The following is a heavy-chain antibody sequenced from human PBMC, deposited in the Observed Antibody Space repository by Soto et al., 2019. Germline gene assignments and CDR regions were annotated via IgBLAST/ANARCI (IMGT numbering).Heavy chain of an antibody. CDR3: ERCILLSSGIAATSYYYGMDV. J-gene: IGHJ6*04. CDR1: GFTFSSYA. D-gene: IGHD5-12*01. CDR2: ISYDGSNK. Sequence: GGSLRLSCAASGFTFSSYAMHWVRQAPGKGLEWVAGISYDGSNKYYEDSVKGRFTISRDKSKKTLYLQMNSPRAEATSVYHCERCILLSSGIAATSYYYGMDVWGKGTTVTVSS. V-gene: IGHV3-30*04.